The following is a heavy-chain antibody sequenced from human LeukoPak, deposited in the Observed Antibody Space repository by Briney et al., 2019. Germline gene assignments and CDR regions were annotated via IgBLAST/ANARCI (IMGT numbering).Heavy chain of an antibody. CDR3: AREVGYCSSTSCYGTRNYYYYYGMDV. CDR2: ISPYNGNT. CDR1: GYTFTSYG. V-gene: IGHV1-18*04. Sequence: GASVKVSCKASGYTFTSYGISWVRQAPGQGLEWMGWISPYNGNTNYAQKLQGRVTMTTDTSTSTAYMELRSLRSDDTAVYYCAREVGYCSSTSCYGTRNYYYYYGMDVWGKGTTVTVSS. D-gene: IGHD2-2*01. J-gene: IGHJ6*04.